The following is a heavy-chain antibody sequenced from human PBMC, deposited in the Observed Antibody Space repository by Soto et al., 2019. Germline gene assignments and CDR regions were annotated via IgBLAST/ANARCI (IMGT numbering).Heavy chain of an antibody. V-gene: IGHV1-18*01. Sequence: ASVKVSCKASGYTFTSYGISWVRQAPGQGLEWMGWISAYNGNTNYAQKLQGRVTMTTDTSTSTAYVELRSLRSDDTAVYYCARKYYDILTGYYSGEYYFDYWGQGTLVTVSS. CDR2: ISAYNGNT. D-gene: IGHD3-9*01. J-gene: IGHJ4*02. CDR1: GYTFTSYG. CDR3: ARKYYDILTGYYSGEYYFDY.